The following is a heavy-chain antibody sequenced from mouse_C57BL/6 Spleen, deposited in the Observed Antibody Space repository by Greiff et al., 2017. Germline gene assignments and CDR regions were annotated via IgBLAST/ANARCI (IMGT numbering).Heavy chain of an antibody. CDR3: TRGDGNFWFAY. CDR2: IDPETGGT. J-gene: IGHJ3*01. V-gene: IGHV1-15*01. D-gene: IGHD2-1*01. Sequence: VQLQQSGAELVRPGASVTLSCKASGYTFTDYEMHWVKQTPVHGLEWIGAIDPETGGTAYNQKFKGKAILTADKSSSTAYMELRSLTSEDSAVYYCTRGDGNFWFAYWGQGTLVTVSA. CDR1: GYTFTDYE.